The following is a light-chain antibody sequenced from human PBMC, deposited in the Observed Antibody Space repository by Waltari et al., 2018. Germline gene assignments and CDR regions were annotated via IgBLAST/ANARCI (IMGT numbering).Light chain of an antibody. CDR3: HQYYTTPMT. V-gene: IGKV4-1*01. Sequence: DIVMTQSPDSLAVSLGERATIHRRSRQSLFSSFTNYNYLSWYQQKQGQPPRLLFYWASTRESGVPDRFSGSGSGTDFTLTISSLQPEDVAVYYCHQYYTTPMTFGQGTKVEIK. CDR1: QSLFSSFTNYNY. J-gene: IGKJ1*01. CDR2: WAS.